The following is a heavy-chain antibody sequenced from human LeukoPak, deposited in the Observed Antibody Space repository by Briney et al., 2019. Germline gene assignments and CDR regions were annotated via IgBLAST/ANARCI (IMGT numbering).Heavy chain of an antibody. V-gene: IGHV4-59*12. CDR2: VYYSGST. J-gene: IGHJ5*02. D-gene: IGHD3-22*01. CDR3: ARVSSYYDSSGYGNWFDP. CDR1: GDFITASY. Sequence: SETLSLTCTVSGDFITASYWSWIRQPPGKGLEWIGYVYYSGSTEYNPSLRSRVTISLEMSKHQFSLKVTSVTAADTAVYYCARVSSYYDSSGYGNWFDPWGQGTLVTVSS.